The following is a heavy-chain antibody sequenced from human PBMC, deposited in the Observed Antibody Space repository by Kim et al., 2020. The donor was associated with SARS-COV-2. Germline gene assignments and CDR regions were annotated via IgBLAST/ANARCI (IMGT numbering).Heavy chain of an antibody. D-gene: IGHD3-22*01. J-gene: IGHJ5*02. CDR3: AREYYYDSSGPTPDH. V-gene: IGHV4-39*02. CDR2: IYYSGST. Sequence: SETLSLTCTVSGGSISSSSYYWGWIRQPPGKGLEWIGSIYYSGSTYYNPSLKSRVTISVDTSKNQFSLKLSSVTAADTAVYYCAREYYYDSSGPTPDHWGQGTLVTVSS. CDR1: GGSISSSSYY.